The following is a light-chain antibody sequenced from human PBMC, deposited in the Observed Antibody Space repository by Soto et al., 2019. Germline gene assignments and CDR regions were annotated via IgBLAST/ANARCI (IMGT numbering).Light chain of an antibody. V-gene: IGKV3-15*01. CDR2: GAS. CDR1: QSVSSN. CDR3: QQYNNWPPDRT. J-gene: IGKJ1*01. Sequence: EIVMTQSPATLSVSPGERATLSCRASQSVSSNLAWYQQKPGQAPRLLIYGASTRATGIPARFSGRGSGTEFTLTISSLQSEDFAIYFCQQYNNWPPDRTFGQGTKLEIK.